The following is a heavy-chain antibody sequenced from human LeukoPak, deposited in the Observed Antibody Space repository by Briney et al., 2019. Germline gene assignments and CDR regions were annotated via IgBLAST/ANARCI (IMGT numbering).Heavy chain of an antibody. CDR2: NSGSGGST. CDR1: GLTFNNYA. Sequence: GGSLRLSCAACGLTFNNYAMVWPPQAPGKGLEGVLGNSGSGGSTFYSVKGRFTISRDNSKNTLFLQMNRLRAEDTAIYYCAKAGEYCPDGSCYSENYYFDYWGQGTLVTVSS. CDR3: AKAGEYCPDGSCYSENYYFDY. V-gene: IGHV3-23*01. D-gene: IGHD2-15*01. J-gene: IGHJ4*02.